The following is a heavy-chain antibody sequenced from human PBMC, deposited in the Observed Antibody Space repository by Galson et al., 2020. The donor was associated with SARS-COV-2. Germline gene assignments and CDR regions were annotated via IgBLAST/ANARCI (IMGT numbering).Heavy chain of an antibody. CDR1: GFTFSSYW. CDR2: IKQDGSEK. J-gene: IGHJ6*02. V-gene: IGHV3-7*01. D-gene: IGHD6-13*01. Sequence: GESLKISCAASGFTFSSYWMSWVRQAPGKGLEWVANIKQDGSEKYYVDPVKGRFTISRDNAKNSLYLQMNSLRAEDTAVYYCARESGTIAAAGTRYYYGMDVWGQGTTVTVSS. CDR3: ARESGTIAAAGTRYYYGMDV.